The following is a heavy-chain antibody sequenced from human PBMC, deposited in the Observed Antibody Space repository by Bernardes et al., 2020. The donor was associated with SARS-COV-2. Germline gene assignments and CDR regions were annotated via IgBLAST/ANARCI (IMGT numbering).Heavy chain of an antibody. J-gene: IGHJ5*02. Sequence: ASVKVSCKASGYTFTSYGISWVRQAPGQGLEWMGWISAHSGNTNYAQKLQDRVTMTTDTSTTTGYMELRSLRSDDTAVYYCGTVVEYIYGGGWIDPWGQGTLVIVSS. V-gene: IGHV1-18*01. CDR2: ISAHSGNT. CDR3: GTVVEYIYGGGWIDP. CDR1: GYTFTSYG. D-gene: IGHD5-18*01.